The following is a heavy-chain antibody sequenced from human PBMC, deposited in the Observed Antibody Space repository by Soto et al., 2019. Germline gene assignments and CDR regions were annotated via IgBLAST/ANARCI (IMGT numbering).Heavy chain of an antibody. V-gene: IGHV4-31*03. CDR2: IYYSGST. Sequence: SETLSLTCTVSGGSISSGGYYWSWIRQHPGKGLEWIGYIYYSGSTYYNPSLKSRVTMSVDTSKNQVSLKVSSVTAADTAVYYCARFNVVHTNSYFDYWGPGTLVTVSS. J-gene: IGHJ4*02. D-gene: IGHD3-10*01. CDR3: ARFNVVHTNSYFDY. CDR1: GGSISSGGYY.